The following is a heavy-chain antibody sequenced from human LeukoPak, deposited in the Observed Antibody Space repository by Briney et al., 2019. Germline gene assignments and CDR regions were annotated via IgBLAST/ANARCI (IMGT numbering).Heavy chain of an antibody. Sequence: GGSPRLSCAASGFTFSSYAMSWVRQVPGKGLEWVSAISGSGGSTYYADSVKGRFTISRDNSKNTLYLQMNSLRAEDTAVYYCAKAGRASRSYSSGRYYFDYWGQGTLVTVSS. D-gene: IGHD6-19*01. CDR2: ISGSGGST. J-gene: IGHJ4*02. CDR3: AKAGRASRSYSSGRYYFDY. CDR1: GFTFSSYA. V-gene: IGHV3-23*01.